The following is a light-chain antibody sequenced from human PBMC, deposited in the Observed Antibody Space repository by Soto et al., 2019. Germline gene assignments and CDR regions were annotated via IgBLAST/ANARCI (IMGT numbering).Light chain of an antibody. J-gene: IGLJ1*01. CDR2: DNN. CDR3: GSWDSSLNYV. CDR1: RSNIGNNF. Sequence: QSVLTQPPSVSAAPGQKVTISGSGSRSNIGNNFVTWYQQLPGTAPKLLIYDNNQRPSGIPDRFSGSQSGTSATLGITGLQTGDEAVYYCGSWDSSLNYVFGTGTNLTFL. V-gene: IGLV1-51*01.